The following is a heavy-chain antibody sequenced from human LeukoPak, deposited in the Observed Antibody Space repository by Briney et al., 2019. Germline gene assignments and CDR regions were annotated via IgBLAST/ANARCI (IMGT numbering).Heavy chain of an antibody. CDR3: AKDEADY. V-gene: IGHV3-30*18. CDR2: ISYDGSNK. Sequence: RSLRLSCAASGFTFSSYGMHWVRQAPGKGLEWVAVISYDGSNKYYADSVKGRFTISRDNSKNTLYLQMNSLRAEDTAVYYCAKDEADYWGQGTLVTVSS. J-gene: IGHJ4*02. CDR1: GFTFSSYG.